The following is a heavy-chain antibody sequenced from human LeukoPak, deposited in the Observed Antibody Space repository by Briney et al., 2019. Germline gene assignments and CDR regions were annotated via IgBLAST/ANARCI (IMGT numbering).Heavy chain of an antibody. CDR1: GYTFTSYA. CDR3: ASSPGTIGAFDY. V-gene: IGHV1-3*01. CDR2: INAGNGNT. Sequence: ASVKVSCKVSGYTFTSYAMHWVRQAPGQRLEWMGWINAGNGNTKYSQKFQGRVTITRDTSASTAYMELSSLRSEDTAVYYCASSPGTIGAFDYWGQGTLVTVSS. D-gene: IGHD1-7*01. J-gene: IGHJ4*02.